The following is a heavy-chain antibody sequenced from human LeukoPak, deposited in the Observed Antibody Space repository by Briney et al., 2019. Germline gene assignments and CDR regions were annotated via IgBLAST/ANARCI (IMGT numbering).Heavy chain of an antibody. V-gene: IGHV3-30*18. J-gene: IGHJ4*02. D-gene: IGHD3-10*01. CDR1: GFTSSNFA. CDR3: AKQYYYGSGSANFDY. CDR2: ISYDGSNK. Sequence: PGGSLRLPCAASGFTSSNFAMHWVRQAPGKGLEWVAVISYDGSNKYYADSVKGRFTISRDNSKNTLYLQMNSLRAEDTAVYYCAKQYYYGSGSANFDYWGQGTLVTVSS.